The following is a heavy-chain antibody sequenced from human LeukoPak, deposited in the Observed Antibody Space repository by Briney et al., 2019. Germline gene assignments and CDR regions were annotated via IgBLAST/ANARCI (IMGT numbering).Heavy chain of an antibody. D-gene: IGHD1-26*01. CDR3: ARRIVGGFDP. Sequence: SETLSLTCSVSGDPISSDYWSWIRQPPGKGLEWLGYIYWSGSTNYNPSLKSRDTISVDTSKRQFSLKLTSVTAADTAIYYCARRIVGGFDPWGQGVLVTVSS. CDR2: IYWSGST. CDR1: GDPISSDY. J-gene: IGHJ5*02. V-gene: IGHV4-59*08.